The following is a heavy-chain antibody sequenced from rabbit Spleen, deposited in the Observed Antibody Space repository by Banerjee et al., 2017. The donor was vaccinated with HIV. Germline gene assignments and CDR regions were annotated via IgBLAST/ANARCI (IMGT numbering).Heavy chain of an antibody. CDR2: IDPVFGIA. V-gene: IGHV1S7*01. J-gene: IGHJ4*01. Sequence: QLVESGGGLVQPGGSLKLSCKASGFDFGTYYMSWVRQAPGKGLEWIGYIDPVFGIAVYASWVKGRFTISSHNAQNTLYLQLNSLTAADTATYFCARDMGVAAGYYFNLWGPGTLVTVS. D-gene: IGHD4-1*01. CDR3: ARDMGVAAGYYFNL. CDR1: GFDFGTYY.